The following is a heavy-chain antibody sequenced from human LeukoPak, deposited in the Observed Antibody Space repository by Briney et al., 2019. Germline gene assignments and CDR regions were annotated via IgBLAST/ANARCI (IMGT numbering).Heavy chain of an antibody. J-gene: IGHJ4*02. D-gene: IGHD3-16*01. V-gene: IGHV3-23*01. CDR2: ISGSGGST. CDR3: AKDQYDHVRGELDY. Sequence: GGSLRLSCAASGFTFSTYAMTWVRQAPGGGLEWVSDISGSGGSTYYADSVKGRFTISRDNSKNTLYLQMNSLRDEDTAVYYCAKDQYDHVRGELDYWGQGTLVTVSS. CDR1: GFTFSTYA.